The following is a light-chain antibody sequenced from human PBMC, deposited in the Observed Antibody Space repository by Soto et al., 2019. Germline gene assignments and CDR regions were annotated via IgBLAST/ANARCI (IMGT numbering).Light chain of an antibody. CDR3: QLYSRSPRQIT. CDR2: GAS. V-gene: IGKV3-20*01. CDR1: QSVSSSY. J-gene: IGKJ5*01. Sequence: ESVLTQSPFTLSLSPGERATLSCRASQSVSSSYLAWYQQKPGQAPRLLIYGASSRATGIPDRFSGSGSGTDCTLTISRLEPEDFAVYYCQLYSRSPRQITFGQGTRLEIK.